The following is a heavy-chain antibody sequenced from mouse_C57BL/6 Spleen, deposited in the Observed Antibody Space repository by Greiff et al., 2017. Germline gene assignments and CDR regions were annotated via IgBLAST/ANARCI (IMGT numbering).Heavy chain of an antibody. Sequence: ASGYTFTSYWMHWVKQRPGQGLEWIGNINPSNGGTNYNEKFKSKATLTVDKSSSTAYMQLSSLTSEYSAVYYCACSYYYGSSYVDYWGQGTTLTVSS. CDR2: INPSNGGT. D-gene: IGHD1-1*01. J-gene: IGHJ2*01. V-gene: IGHV1-53*01. CDR3: ACSYYYGSSYVDY. CDR1: GYTFTSYW.